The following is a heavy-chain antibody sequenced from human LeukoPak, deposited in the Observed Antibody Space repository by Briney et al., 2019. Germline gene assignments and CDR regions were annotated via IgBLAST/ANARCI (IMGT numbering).Heavy chain of an antibody. Sequence: GRSLRLSCAASGFTFSSYGMHWVRQAPGKGLEWVAVISYDGSNKYYADSVKGRFTTSRDNSKNTLYLQMNSLRAEDTAVYYCAKASGIAAGGWFDPWGQGTLVTVSS. CDR2: ISYDGSNK. D-gene: IGHD6-25*01. V-gene: IGHV3-30*18. CDR1: GFTFSSYG. J-gene: IGHJ5*02. CDR3: AKASGIAAGGWFDP.